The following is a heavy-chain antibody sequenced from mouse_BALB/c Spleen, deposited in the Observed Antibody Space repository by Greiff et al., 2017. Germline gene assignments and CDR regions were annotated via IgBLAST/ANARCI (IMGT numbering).Heavy chain of an antibody. J-gene: IGHJ3*01. V-gene: IGHV1-18*01. CDR2: INPYNGGT. CDR3: ASGVLRWGFAY. CDR1: GYTFTDYN. D-gene: IGHD1-1*01. Sequence: VHVKQSGPELVKPGASVKIPCKASGYTFTDYNMDWVKQSHGKSLEWIGDINPYNGGTIYNQKFKGKATLTVDKSSSTAYMELRSLTSEDTAVYYCASGVLRWGFAYWGQGTLVTVSA.